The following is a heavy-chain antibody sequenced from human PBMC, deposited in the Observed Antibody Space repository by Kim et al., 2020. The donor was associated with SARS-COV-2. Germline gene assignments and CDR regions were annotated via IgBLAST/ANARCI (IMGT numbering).Heavy chain of an antibody. Sequence: SETLSLTCTVSGYSISSGYYWGWIRQPPGKGLEWIGSIYHSGSTYYNPSLKSRVTISVDTSKNQFSLKLSSVTAADTAVYYCARGPQRWLQAAYFDYWG. V-gene: IGHV4-38-2*02. J-gene: IGHJ4*01. D-gene: IGHD5-12*01. CDR2: IYHSGST. CDR1: GYSISSGYY. CDR3: ARGPQRWLQAAYFDY.